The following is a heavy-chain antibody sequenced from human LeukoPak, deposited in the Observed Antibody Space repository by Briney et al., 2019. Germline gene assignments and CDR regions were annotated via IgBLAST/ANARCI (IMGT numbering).Heavy chain of an antibody. D-gene: IGHD3-3*01. CDR2: VHLDGRT. V-gene: IGHV4-4*02. CDR1: GGSISSTNW. J-gene: IGHJ4*02. Sequence: SGTLSLTCGVSGGSISSTNWWTWVRQPPGKGLEWIGEVHLDGRTNYNPSLTGRLTLSVDLYENHISLKLTSVTAADTAVYYCAREGGFYRPLDYLGQGTLVTVSS. CDR3: AREGGFYRPLDY.